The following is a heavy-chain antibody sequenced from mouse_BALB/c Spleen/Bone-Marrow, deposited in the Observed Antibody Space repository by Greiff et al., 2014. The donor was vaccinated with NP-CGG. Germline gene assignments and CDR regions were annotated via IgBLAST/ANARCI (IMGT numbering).Heavy chain of an antibody. CDR3: ARPLNWDPYAMDY. CDR1: GYAFSSSW. CDR2: IYPGDGDT. J-gene: IGHJ4*01. Sequence: QVQLQQPGPEPVKPGASVKISCKASGYAFSSSWMNWVKQRPGQGLEWIGRIYPGDGDTKYNGKFKGKATLTADKPSSTAYMQLSSLTSVDSAVYFCARPLNWDPYAMDYWGQGTSVTVSS. V-gene: IGHV1-82*01. D-gene: IGHD4-1*02.